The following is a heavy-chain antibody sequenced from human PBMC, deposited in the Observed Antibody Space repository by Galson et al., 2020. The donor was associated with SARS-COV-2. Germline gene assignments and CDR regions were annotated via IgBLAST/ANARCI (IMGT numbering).Heavy chain of an antibody. D-gene: IGHD3-10*01. CDR2: IYYSGST. Sequence: QSPGTGLEWIGYIYYSGSTTYYNPSLKTRVTISVDTSKNQFSLKLSSVTAADTAVYYCARDRGSLTNNWFDPWGQGILVTVSS. J-gene: IGHJ5*02. CDR3: ARDRGSLTNNWFDP. V-gene: IGHV4-31*02.